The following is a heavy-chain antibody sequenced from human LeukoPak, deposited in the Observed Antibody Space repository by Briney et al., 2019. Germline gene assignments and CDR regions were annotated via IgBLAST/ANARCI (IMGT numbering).Heavy chain of an antibody. V-gene: IGHV3-7*01. D-gene: IGHD6-13*01. CDR1: GFTFSNYW. CDR3: ARDSEKSSSFAFDI. CDR2: INLDGSEK. J-gene: IGHJ3*02. Sequence: GESLRLSCAASGFTFSNYWMAWVRQAPGKGLEWVANINLDGSEKDYVDSLKGRCTISRDDAKNSLYLQVNTLRAEDTAVYYCARDSEKSSSFAFDIWGQGTVVTVSS.